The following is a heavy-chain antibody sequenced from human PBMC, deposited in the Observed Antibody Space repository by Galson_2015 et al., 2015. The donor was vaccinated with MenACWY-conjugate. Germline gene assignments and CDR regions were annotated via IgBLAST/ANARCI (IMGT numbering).Heavy chain of an antibody. CDR2: IRNKLYSYTT. CDR3: ARGGRRDNSGYTYAFAY. D-gene: IGHD5-18*01. V-gene: IGHV3-72*01. J-gene: IGHJ4*02. CDR1: GFTFSDYY. Sequence: SLRLSCAASGFTFSDYYMDWVRQAPGKGLEWVGRIRNKLYSYTTEYAASLRGRLTISRDDSKNSSHLQLNALKTEDTAVYFCARGGRRDNSGYTYAFAYWGQGTLATVSS.